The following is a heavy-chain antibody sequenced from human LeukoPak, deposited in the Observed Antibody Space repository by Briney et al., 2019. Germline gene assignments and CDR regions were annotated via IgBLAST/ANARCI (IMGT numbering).Heavy chain of an antibody. CDR2: INHSGST. CDR1: GGSFSGYY. CDR3: ARVKDQLGDAFDI. V-gene: IGHV4-34*01. Sequence: PSETLSLTCAVYGGSFSGYYWSWIRQPPGKGLEWIGEINHSGSTNYNPSLKSRVTISVDTSKNQFSLKLSAVTATDRAVYYCARVKDQLGDAFDIGGQRTMVTVSS. D-gene: IGHD1-1*01. J-gene: IGHJ3*02.